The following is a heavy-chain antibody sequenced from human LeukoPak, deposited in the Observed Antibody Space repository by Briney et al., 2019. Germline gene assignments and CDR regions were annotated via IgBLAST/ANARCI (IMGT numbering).Heavy chain of an antibody. J-gene: IGHJ4*02. CDR1: GGSLSSYY. CDR2: ITHSGST. Sequence: SETLSLTCAVYGGSLSSYYCSWIRQPPGKGLEWIGHITHSGSTNYNPSLKNRVTVSVDASKNQFSLKLSSVTAADAAVYYCTYTGWYKVPDYWGQGTLVTVSS. D-gene: IGHD6-19*01. CDR3: TYTGWYKVPDY. V-gene: IGHV4-34*01.